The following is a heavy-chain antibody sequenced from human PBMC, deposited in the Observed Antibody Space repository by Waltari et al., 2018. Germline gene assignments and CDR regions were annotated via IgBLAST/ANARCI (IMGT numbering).Heavy chain of an antibody. CDR1: GFPFSSYG. J-gene: IGHJ6*02. V-gene: IGHV3-30*18. CDR3: AKAALGPRAGGMDV. CDR2: TTYDERDT. D-gene: IGHD1-26*01. Sequence: QVQLVESGGGVVQPGRSLRLSCGGYGFPFSSYGMHWVRQAPGKGREWGALTTYDERDTWYADSVKGRLPISRDNSKNTLYLQMNSLRTDDTAVYYCAKAALGPRAGGMDVWGQGTTVTVSS.